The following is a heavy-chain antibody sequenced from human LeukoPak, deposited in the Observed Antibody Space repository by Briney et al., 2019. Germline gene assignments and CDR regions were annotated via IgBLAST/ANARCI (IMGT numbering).Heavy chain of an antibody. J-gene: IGHJ4*02. CDR1: GFTLRNAW. CDR3: ARAMVRGVIIPYFDY. V-gene: IGHV3-7*01. CDR2: IKQDGSQK. D-gene: IGHD3-10*01. Sequence: GGSLRLSCATSGFTLRNAWMSWVCQAPGKGLEWVANIKQDGSQKYYVDSVKGRFTISRDNAKNSLYLQMNSLRAEDTAVYYCARAMVRGVIIPYFDYWGQGTLVTVSS.